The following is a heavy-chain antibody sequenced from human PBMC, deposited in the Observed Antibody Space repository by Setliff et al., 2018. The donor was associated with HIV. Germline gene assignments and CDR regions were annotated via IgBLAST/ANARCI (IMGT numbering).Heavy chain of an antibody. CDR1: GGFISSYY. CDR3: AGSFIYYYYYMDV. Sequence: PSETLSLTCSISGGFISSYYWTWIRQAPGKGLEWIGHVYYTGSTNYNPSVKSRVTISVDTSKNQFSLKLNSVTAADTAMYYCAGSFIYYYYYMDVWGKGTTVTVSS. CDR2: VYYTGST. D-gene: IGHD3-10*01. J-gene: IGHJ6*03. V-gene: IGHV4-59*01.